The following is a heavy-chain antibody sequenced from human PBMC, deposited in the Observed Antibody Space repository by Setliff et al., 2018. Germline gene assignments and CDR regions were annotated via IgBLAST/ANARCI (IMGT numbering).Heavy chain of an antibody. Sequence: ASVKVSCKASGGTFSSYAISWVRQAPGQGLVWMGGIIPILGIANYAQKFQGRVTITADESTSTAYMELSSLRSEDTAVYYCASKGGYDFPHYFDYGGQGTLVTVSS. CDR1: GGTFSSYA. V-gene: IGHV1-69*10. CDR3: ASKGGYDFPHYFDY. D-gene: IGHD5-12*01. J-gene: IGHJ4*02. CDR2: IIPILGIA.